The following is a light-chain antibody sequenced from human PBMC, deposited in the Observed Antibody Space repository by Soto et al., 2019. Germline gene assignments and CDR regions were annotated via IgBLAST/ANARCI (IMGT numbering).Light chain of an antibody. CDR2: DVS. V-gene: IGLV2-14*03. Sequence: QSALTQPASVSGSPGQSITISCIGTSSDVGGYNHVSWYQQHPGKVPKLMIYDVSNRPSGVSARFSGSKSGNTASLTISGLQAEDEADYYCSSYTSNSTVVFGGGTKLTVL. CDR3: SSYTSNSTVV. J-gene: IGLJ2*01. CDR1: SSDVGGYNH.